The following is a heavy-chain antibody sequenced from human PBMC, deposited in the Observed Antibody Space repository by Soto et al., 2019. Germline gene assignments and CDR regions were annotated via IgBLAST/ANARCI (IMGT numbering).Heavy chain of an antibody. Sequence: EVQLVESGGGLVRPGGSLRLSCAASGFTFSNAWMNWARQAPGKGLDWVGRIKSKTDGGTTDYAAPVKGRFTISRDDSKNTLYLQMNSLKTEDTAVYYCTTLSVTTKSYYYYYGMDVWGQGTTVTVSS. CDR3: TTLSVTTKSYYYYYGMDV. CDR1: GFTFSNAW. V-gene: IGHV3-15*07. J-gene: IGHJ6*02. D-gene: IGHD4-17*01. CDR2: IKSKTDGGTT.